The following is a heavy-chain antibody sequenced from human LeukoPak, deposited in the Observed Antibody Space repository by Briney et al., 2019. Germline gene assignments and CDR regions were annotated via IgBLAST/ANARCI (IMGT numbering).Heavy chain of an antibody. D-gene: IGHD3-10*01. V-gene: IGHV3-23*01. CDR1: GFTFSSYA. CDR3: AKDVKAPGVREPSDY. J-gene: IGHJ4*02. Sequence: PGGSLRLSCAASGFTFSSYAMSWVRQAPGKGLEWVSGISGSGGSTYYADSVKGRFTISRDNSKNTLYLQMNSLRAEDTAVYYCAKDVKAPGVREPSDYWGQGTLVTVSS. CDR2: ISGSGGST.